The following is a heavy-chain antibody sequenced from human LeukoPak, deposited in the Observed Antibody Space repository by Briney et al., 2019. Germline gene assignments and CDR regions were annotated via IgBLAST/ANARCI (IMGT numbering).Heavy chain of an antibody. CDR1: GFTFSSYS. CDR3: AREGIRGYFDY. V-gene: IGHV3-21*01. J-gene: IGHJ4*02. D-gene: IGHD3-10*01. Sequence: GGSLGLSCAASGFTFSSYSMNWVRQAPGKGLEWVSSISSSSSYIYYADSVKGRFTISRDNAKNSLYLQMNSLRAEDTAVYYCAREGIRGYFDYWGQGTLVTVSS. CDR2: ISSSSSYI.